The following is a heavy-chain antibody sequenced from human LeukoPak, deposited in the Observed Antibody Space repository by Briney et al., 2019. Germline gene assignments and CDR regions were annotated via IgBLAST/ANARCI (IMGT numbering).Heavy chain of an antibody. CDR2: IRSKAYGGTT. CDR1: GFTFGDYA. D-gene: IGHD2-15*01. Sequence: GGSLRLSCTATGFTFGDYAMSWFRQAPGKGLVWVGFIRSKAYGGTTEYAASVKGRFTISRDDSKSIAYLQMNSLKTEDTAVYYCTRGSYCSGGSCYSNYYYYGMDVWGQGTTVTVSS. V-gene: IGHV3-49*03. J-gene: IGHJ6*02. CDR3: TRGSYCSGGSCYSNYYYYGMDV.